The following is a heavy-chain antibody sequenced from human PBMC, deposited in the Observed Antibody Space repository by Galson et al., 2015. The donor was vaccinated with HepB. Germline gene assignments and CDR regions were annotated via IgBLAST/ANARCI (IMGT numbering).Heavy chain of an antibody. CDR2: IKSKTDGGTT. J-gene: IGHJ6*03. V-gene: IGHV3-15*01. Sequence: SLRLSCAASGFTFSNAWMSWVRQAPGKGLEWVGRIKSKTDGGTTDYAAPVKGRFTISRDGSKNTLYLQMNSLKTEDTAVYYCTTDTYYYYYYMDVWGKGTTVTVSS. CDR1: GFTFSNAW. CDR3: TTDTYYYYYYMDV.